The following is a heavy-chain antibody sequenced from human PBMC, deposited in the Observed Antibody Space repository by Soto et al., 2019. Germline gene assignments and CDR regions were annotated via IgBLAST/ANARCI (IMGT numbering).Heavy chain of an antibody. CDR2: IYHSGST. D-gene: IGHD3-10*01. V-gene: IGHV4-30-2*01. Sequence: SETLSLTCAVSGGSISSGGYSWSWIRQPPGKGLEWIGYIYHSGSTYYNPSLKSRVTISVDRSKNQFSPKLSSVTAADTAVYYCARARGVLWFGESAFDYWGQGTLVAVSS. CDR3: ARARGVLWFGESAFDY. J-gene: IGHJ4*02. CDR1: GGSISSGGYS.